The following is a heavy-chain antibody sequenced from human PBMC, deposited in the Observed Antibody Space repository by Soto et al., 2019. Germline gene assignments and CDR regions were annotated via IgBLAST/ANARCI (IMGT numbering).Heavy chain of an antibody. CDR3: ARAQLWLYYFDY. CDR1: GGSISSGDYY. Sequence: SETLSLTCTVSGGSISSGDYYWSWIRQPPGKGLEWIGYIYYSGGTYYNPSLKSRVTISVDTSKNQFSLKLSSVTAADTAVYYCARAQLWLYYFDYWGQGTLVTVSS. D-gene: IGHD5-18*01. J-gene: IGHJ4*02. CDR2: IYYSGGT. V-gene: IGHV4-30-4*01.